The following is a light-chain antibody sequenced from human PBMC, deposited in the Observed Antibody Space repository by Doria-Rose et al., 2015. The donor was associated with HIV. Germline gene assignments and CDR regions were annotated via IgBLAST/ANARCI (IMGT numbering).Light chain of an antibody. CDR3: QQTYSSPPWT. Sequence: TQSPSSLSASIGDRVTITCRASQTVSTYLNWFQQEPGKAPKLLIYAASRLQSGVPSRFSGSGSGIDFTLTISGLQPGDFATYYCQQTYSSPPWTFGQGTKVEMK. J-gene: IGKJ1*01. V-gene: IGKV1-39*01. CDR1: QTVSTY. CDR2: AAS.